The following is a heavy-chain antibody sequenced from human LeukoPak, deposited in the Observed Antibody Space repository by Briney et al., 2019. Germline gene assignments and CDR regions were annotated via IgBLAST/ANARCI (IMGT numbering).Heavy chain of an antibody. V-gene: IGHV4-39*01. Sequence: SETLSLTCTVSGGSISSRTYYWGWIRQPPGKGLEWIGNIYYSGTTYYNPSLKSRVTMSIDTSRNQFSLKLSSVAAADTAVYYCASAYGDYVSGFFDYWGQGTLVTVSS. CDR3: ASAYGDYVSGFFDY. CDR2: IYYSGTT. D-gene: IGHD4-17*01. CDR1: GGSISSRTYY. J-gene: IGHJ4*02.